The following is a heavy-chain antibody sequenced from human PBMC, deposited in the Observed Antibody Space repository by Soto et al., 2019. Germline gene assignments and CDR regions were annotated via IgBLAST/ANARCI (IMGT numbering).Heavy chain of an antibody. CDR1: GYTFTSYG. V-gene: IGHV1-46*03. D-gene: IGHD6-13*01. CDR3: ARAPLEQLAPFDY. J-gene: IGHJ4*02. Sequence: ASVKVSCKASGYTFTSYGISWVRQAPGQGLEWMGIINPSGGSTSYAQKFQGRVTMTRDTSTSTVYMELSSLRSEDTAVYYCARAPLEQLAPFDYWGQGTLVTVSS. CDR2: INPSGGST.